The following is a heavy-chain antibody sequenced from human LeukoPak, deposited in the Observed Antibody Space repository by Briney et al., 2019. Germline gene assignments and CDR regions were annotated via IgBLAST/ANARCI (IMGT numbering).Heavy chain of an antibody. Sequence: ASVKVSCKASGGTFSSYAISWVRQAPGQGLEWMGWMNPHSGNTGYIQKFQGRVTMTRNTSISTAYMELSSLRSEDTAVYYCARGSGYCGGDCYSTYYGMDVWGQGTTVTVAS. CDR3: ARGSGYCGGDCYSTYYGMDV. V-gene: IGHV1-8*02. CDR2: MNPHSGNT. CDR1: GGTFSSYA. D-gene: IGHD2-21*02. J-gene: IGHJ6*02.